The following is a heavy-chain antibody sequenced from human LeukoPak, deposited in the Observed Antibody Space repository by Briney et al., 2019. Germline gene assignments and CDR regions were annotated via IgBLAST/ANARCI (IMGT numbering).Heavy chain of an antibody. V-gene: IGHV4-39*07. CDR3: ARGNSGYDY. Sequence: PSETLSLTCTVSGGSISSSSYYWGWIRQPPGKGLEWIGSIYYSGSTYYNPSLKSRVTISVDTSKNQFSLKLSSVTAADTAVYYCARGNSGYDYWGQGTLVTVSS. J-gene: IGHJ4*02. D-gene: IGHD3-22*01. CDR2: IYYSGST. CDR1: GGSISSSSYY.